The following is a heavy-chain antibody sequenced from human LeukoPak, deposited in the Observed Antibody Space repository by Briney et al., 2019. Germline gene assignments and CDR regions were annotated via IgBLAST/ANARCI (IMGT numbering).Heavy chain of an antibody. Sequence: GRSLRLSCAASGFTFSSYAMHWVRQAPGKGLEWVAVISYDGSNKYYADSVKGRFTISRDNSKNTLYLQMNSLRAEGTAVYYCARALSRIAAAGTSGADYWGQGTLVTVSS. CDR3: ARALSRIAAAGTSGADY. CDR1: GFTFSSYA. J-gene: IGHJ4*02. D-gene: IGHD6-13*01. V-gene: IGHV3-30*04. CDR2: ISYDGSNK.